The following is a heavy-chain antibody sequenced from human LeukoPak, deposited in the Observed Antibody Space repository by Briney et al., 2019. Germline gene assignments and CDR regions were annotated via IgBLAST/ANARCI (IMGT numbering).Heavy chain of an antibody. J-gene: IGHJ4*02. V-gene: IGHV3-43*02. CDR1: GFSFGNYG. Sequence: GGSLRLSCAASGFSFGNYGMHWVRQAPGKGLEWVSLISGDGSNRYYTDSVKGRFTISRDDSKNSLYLQMNRLRTEDTALYYCAKDTVAYVSGTSYIGNYFDYWGQGALVTVSS. D-gene: IGHD3-10*01. CDR2: ISGDGSNR. CDR3: AKDTVAYVSGTSYIGNYFDY.